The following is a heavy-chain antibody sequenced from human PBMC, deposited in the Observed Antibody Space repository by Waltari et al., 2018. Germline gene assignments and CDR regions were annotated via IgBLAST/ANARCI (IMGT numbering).Heavy chain of an antibody. J-gene: IGHJ4*02. Sequence: EVQLVESGGDLVRPGGSLRLSCAASGFSFSNAWMSWVRQAPGKGLEWVGRIKSKTDGGTTDYAAPVKGRFTISRDDSENTLDLQMNSLKTEDTAVYYCTTLFGDFWSGYFFDYWGQGTLVTVSS. V-gene: IGHV3-15*01. CDR2: IKSKTDGGTT. D-gene: IGHD3-3*01. CDR1: GFSFSNAW. CDR3: TTLFGDFWSGYFFDY.